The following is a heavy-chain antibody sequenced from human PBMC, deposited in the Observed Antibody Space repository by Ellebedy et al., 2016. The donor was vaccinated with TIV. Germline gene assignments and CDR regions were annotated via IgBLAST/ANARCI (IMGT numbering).Heavy chain of an antibody. CDR2: INPGAGST. CDR3: ASGNRFTWLKYSYYGMDV. Sequence: ASVKVSXXASGGTFTNYGISWVRQAPGQGLEWMGVINPGAGSTSFAQKFRGRVTVTRDTATKTDYLEMIRLRSDDTAVYYCASGNRFTWLKYSYYGMDVWGQGTTVTVSS. J-gene: IGHJ6*02. CDR1: GGTFTNYG. D-gene: IGHD4-23*01. V-gene: IGHV1-46*01.